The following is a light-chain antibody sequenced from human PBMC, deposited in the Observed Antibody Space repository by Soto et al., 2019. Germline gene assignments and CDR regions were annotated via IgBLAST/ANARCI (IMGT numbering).Light chain of an antibody. CDR3: AAGHDSLNGCV. J-gene: IGLJ1*01. V-gene: IGLV1-44*01. CDR2: SNN. Sequence: QSVLAQPPSASGTPGQRVTISCSGSSSNIGSNTVNWYQQLPGTAPKLLIYSNNQRPSGVPDRFSGSKSGTSASLAISGLQSEDEADFYCAAGHDSLNGCVLGNGTKLTV. CDR1: SSNIGSNT.